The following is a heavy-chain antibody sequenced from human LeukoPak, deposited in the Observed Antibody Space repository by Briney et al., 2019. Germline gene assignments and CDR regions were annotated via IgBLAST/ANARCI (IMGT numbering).Heavy chain of an antibody. Sequence: PSETLSLTCTVSGGSISSYYWSWIRQPPGKGLEWIGYIYYSGSTNYNPSLKSRVTISVDTSKNQFSLKLSSVTAADTAVYYCARVYDTRSSSAPFDYWGQGTLVTVSS. CDR1: GGSISSYY. CDR3: ARVYDTRSSSAPFDY. CDR2: IYYSGST. V-gene: IGHV4-59*01. J-gene: IGHJ4*02. D-gene: IGHD6-6*01.